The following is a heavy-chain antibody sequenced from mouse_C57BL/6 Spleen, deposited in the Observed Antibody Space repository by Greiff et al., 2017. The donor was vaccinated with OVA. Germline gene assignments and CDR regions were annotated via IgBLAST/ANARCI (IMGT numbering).Heavy chain of an antibody. D-gene: IGHD2-4*01. J-gene: IGHJ1*03. CDR2: IYPGSGST. Sequence: QVQLQQPGAELVKPGASVKMSCKASGYTFTSYWITWVKQRPGQGLEWIGDIYPGSGSTNYNEKFKSKATLTVDTSSSTAYMQLSSLTSEASAVYYCARSGMITTHWYFDVWGTGTTVTVSS. V-gene: IGHV1-55*01. CDR3: ARSGMITTHWYFDV. CDR1: GYTFTSYW.